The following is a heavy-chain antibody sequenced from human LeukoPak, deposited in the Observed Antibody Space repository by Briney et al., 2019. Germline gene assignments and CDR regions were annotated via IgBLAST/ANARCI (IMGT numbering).Heavy chain of an antibody. CDR3: ARLAHYCDSSGYYSFY. CDR1: GGSISSSSYY. Sequence: SETLSLTCTVSGGSISSSSYYWGWIRQPPGKGLEWIGSIYYSGSTYYNPSLKSRVTISVDTSKNQFSLKLSSVTAADTAVYYCARLAHYCDSSGYYSFYWGQGTLVTVSS. V-gene: IGHV4-39*01. D-gene: IGHD3-22*01. J-gene: IGHJ4*02. CDR2: IYYSGST.